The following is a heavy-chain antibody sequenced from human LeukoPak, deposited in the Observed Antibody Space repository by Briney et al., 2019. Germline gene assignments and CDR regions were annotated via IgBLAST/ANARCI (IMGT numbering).Heavy chain of an antibody. D-gene: IGHD2-2*01. V-gene: IGHV4-4*07. CDR1: YDSIGTYL. CDR3: ARTQGLIVVVPAALSYYYYYMDV. CDR2: IFASGST. Sequence: PSETLSLTCTVSYDSIGTYLWNWVRQPAGKGLEWIGRIFASGSTFYSPSLKSRVTMSVDTSKSQFSLKLNSVTAADTAVYYCARTQGLIVVVPAALSYYYYYMDVWGKGTTVTVSS. J-gene: IGHJ6*03.